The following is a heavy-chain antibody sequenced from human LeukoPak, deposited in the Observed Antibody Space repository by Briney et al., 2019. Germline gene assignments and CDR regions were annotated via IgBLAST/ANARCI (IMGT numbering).Heavy chain of an antibody. Sequence: SETLSLTWTVSGGSISGFYRSWMRQPPGKGLEWIGYIYYSGSTNYNPSLKSRVTISVDTSKNQFSLRLTSVTAADTAVYYCARQTGSGLFILPGGQGTLVTVSS. J-gene: IGHJ4*02. V-gene: IGHV4-59*08. D-gene: IGHD3/OR15-3a*01. CDR3: ARQTGSGLFILP. CDR2: IYYSGST. CDR1: GGSISGFY.